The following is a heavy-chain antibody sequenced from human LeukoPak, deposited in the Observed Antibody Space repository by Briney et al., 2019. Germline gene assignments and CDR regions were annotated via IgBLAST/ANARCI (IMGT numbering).Heavy chain of an antibody. Sequence: PGGSLRLSCAASRFTFICFSMTWVRQAPGKGLEWVSIISSGSSAIFSADALKGRFTISRDDAKNLLYLDMNSLRAEDTAVYYCARGHTAVTRHFDFWGQGTLVTVSS. CDR2: ISSGSSAI. V-gene: IGHV3-21*01. CDR1: RFTFICFS. J-gene: IGHJ4*02. D-gene: IGHD4-17*01. CDR3: ARGHTAVTRHFDF.